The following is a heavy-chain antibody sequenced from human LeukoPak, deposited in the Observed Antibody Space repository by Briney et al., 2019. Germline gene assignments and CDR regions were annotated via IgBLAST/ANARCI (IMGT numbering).Heavy chain of an antibody. CDR3: ARSVGIQLWSDY. V-gene: IGHV4-30-2*01. Sequence: SETLSLTCTVSGGSIRSGDSSWSWIRQPPGKGLEWIGYIYHSGSTYYNPSLKSRVTISVDTSKNQFSLKLSSVTAADTAVYYCARSVGIQLWSDYWGQGTLVTVSS. J-gene: IGHJ4*02. CDR1: GGSIRSGDSS. CDR2: IYHSGST. D-gene: IGHD5-18*01.